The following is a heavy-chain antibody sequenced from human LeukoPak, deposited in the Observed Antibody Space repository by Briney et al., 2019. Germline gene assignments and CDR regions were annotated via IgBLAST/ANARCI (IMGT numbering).Heavy chain of an antibody. CDR3: ARASIKQLVGYLPDGFDI. D-gene: IGHD3-22*01. J-gene: IGHJ3*02. V-gene: IGHV3-21*01. Sequence: PGGSLRLSCAASGFTFSSFSMNWVRQAPGKGLEWVSSISSSGTYVYYADSVKGRFTISRDNAKNSLSLQMNSLRADDAAVYYCARASIKQLVGYLPDGFDIWGQGTMVTVSS. CDR1: GFTFSSFS. CDR2: ISSSGTYV.